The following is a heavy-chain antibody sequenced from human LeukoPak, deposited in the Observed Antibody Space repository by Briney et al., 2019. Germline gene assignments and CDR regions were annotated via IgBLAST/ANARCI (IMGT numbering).Heavy chain of an antibody. J-gene: IGHJ3*02. V-gene: IGHV3-30*03. D-gene: IGHD2-15*01. Sequence: GGSLRLSCAASGFTFSSYGMHWVRQAPGKGLEWVAVISYDGSNKYYADSVKGRFTISRDNSKNTLYLQMNSLRAEDTAVYYCARDMGYCSGGSCYVRSAFDIWGQGTMVTVSS. CDR1: GFTFSSYG. CDR3: ARDMGYCSGGSCYVRSAFDI. CDR2: ISYDGSNK.